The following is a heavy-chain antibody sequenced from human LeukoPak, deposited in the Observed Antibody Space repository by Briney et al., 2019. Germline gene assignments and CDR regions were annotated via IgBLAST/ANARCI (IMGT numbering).Heavy chain of an antibody. CDR3: ARAPLMVPHYQAWFDP. CDR2: ISSSGSTI. Sequence: GGSLRLSCAASGFTFSDYYMSWIRQAPGKGLEWVSYISSSGSTIYYADSVKGRFTISRDNAKNSLYLQMNSLRAEDTAVYYCARAPLMVPHYQAWFDPWGQGTLVTVSS. V-gene: IGHV3-11*01. D-gene: IGHD2-8*01. J-gene: IGHJ5*02. CDR1: GFTFSDYY.